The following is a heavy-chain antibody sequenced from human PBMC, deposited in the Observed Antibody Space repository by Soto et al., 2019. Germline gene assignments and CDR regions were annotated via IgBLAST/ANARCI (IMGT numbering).Heavy chain of an antibody. CDR1: GYTFTSYA. CDR2: INAGNGNT. V-gene: IGHV1-3*01. J-gene: IGHJ6*02. Sequence: QVQLVQSGAEVKKPGASVKVSCKGSGYTFTSYAMHWVRQAPGQRLEWMGWINAGNGNTKYAQKFQGRVTVTRDTSESTAYIELHSLGSDDTAVYYCARGQGLLGFGEHYYYGMYVWGQGATVTVSS. CDR3: ARGQGLLGFGEHYYYGMYV. D-gene: IGHD3-10*01.